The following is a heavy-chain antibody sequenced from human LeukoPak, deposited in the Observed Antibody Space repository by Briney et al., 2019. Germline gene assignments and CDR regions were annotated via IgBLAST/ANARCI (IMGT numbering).Heavy chain of an antibody. CDR3: SWDHTGKEDI. CDR1: GFSVSTST. CDR2: MMREGIE. Sequence: GGSLRLSCTASGFSVSTSTMTWVRQAPGKGPQWVANMMREGIEYVDSVKGRFTISRDNAKNSVYLQMNSLRVEDTAVYYCSWDHTGKEDIWGQGTMVSVSS. V-gene: IGHV3-7*01. D-gene: IGHD2-8*02. J-gene: IGHJ3*02.